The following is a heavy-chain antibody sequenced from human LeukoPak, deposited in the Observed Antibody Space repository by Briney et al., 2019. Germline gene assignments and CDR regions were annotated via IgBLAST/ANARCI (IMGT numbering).Heavy chain of an antibody. V-gene: IGHV3-7*01. CDR2: IKQDGSEK. D-gene: IGHD3-10*01. CDR1: GFTFNDYY. Sequence: GGSLRLSCAASGFTFNDYYMSWIRQAPGKGLEWVANIKQDGSEKYYVDSVKGRFTISRDNAKNSVYLQMNSLRAEDTAVYYCARAGGSGSYCHDWGQGTLVTVSS. J-gene: IGHJ4*02. CDR3: ARAGGSGSYCHD.